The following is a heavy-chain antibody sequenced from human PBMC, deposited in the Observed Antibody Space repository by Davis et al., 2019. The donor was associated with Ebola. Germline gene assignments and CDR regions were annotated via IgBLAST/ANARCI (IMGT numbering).Heavy chain of an antibody. CDR3: ARGMGELALN. CDR2: INTNTGNP. V-gene: IGHV7-4-1*02. D-gene: IGHD3-16*01. CDR1: GYTFTSYG. Sequence: AASVKVSCKASGYTFTSYGITWVRQAPGQGLEWMGWINTNTGNPTYAQGFTGRFVFSLDTSVSTAYLQISSLKAEDTAIYYCARGMGELALNWGQGTLVTVSS. J-gene: IGHJ4*02.